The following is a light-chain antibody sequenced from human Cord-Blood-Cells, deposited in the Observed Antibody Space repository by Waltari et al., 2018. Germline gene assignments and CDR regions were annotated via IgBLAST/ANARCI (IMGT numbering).Light chain of an antibody. V-gene: IGKV1-39*01. CDR2: ASS. CDR1: QSISSY. J-gene: IGKJ2*01. CDR3: QQSYSTPYT. Sequence: DIQMTQSPSSLSASVGDRVTITCRASQSISSYLNWYQQKPATAPKLLICASSSLQSVFPAMFSGKGSGTDFPRSISSAQPEDCATDYCQQSYSTPYTFGQGTKLEIK.